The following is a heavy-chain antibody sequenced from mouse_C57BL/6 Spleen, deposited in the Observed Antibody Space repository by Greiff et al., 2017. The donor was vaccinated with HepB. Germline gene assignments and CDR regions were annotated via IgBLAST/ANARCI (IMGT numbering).Heavy chain of an antibody. Sequence: EVQGVESGGGLVKPGGSLKLSCAASGFTFSSYAMSWVRQTPEKRLEWVATISDGGSYTYYPDNVKGRFTISRDNAKNNLYLQMSHLKSEDTAMYYCASEGDYDEFYAMDYWGQGTSVTVSS. D-gene: IGHD2-4*01. CDR1: GFTFSSYA. J-gene: IGHJ4*01. CDR3: ASEGDYDEFYAMDY. CDR2: ISDGGSYT. V-gene: IGHV5-4*01.